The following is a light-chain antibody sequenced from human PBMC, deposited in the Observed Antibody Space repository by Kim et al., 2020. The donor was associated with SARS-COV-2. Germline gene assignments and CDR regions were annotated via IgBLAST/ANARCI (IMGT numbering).Light chain of an antibody. Sequence: NFMLTQAHSVSGSPGKTVIIPCTRSGGSISSDFVQWFQQRPGTSPTTVIYEDHIRPSGVPDRFSGFVDSSSNSASLTISGLKPEDEADYYCQSYHDNAWVFGGGTQLTVL. J-gene: IGLJ3*02. CDR1: GGSISSDF. V-gene: IGLV6-57*01. CDR2: EDH. CDR3: QSYHDNAWV.